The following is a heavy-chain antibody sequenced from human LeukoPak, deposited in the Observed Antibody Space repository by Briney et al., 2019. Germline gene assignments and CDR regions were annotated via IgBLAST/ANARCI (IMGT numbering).Heavy chain of an antibody. D-gene: IGHD5-12*01. CDR3: ARGYNPWLYYFDY. V-gene: IGHV3-30*01. Sequence: GGSLRLSCAASGFNFSSYAMHWVRQAPGKGLEWVAVISYDGSNKYYADSVKGRFTISRDNSKNTLYLQMNSLRAEDTAVYYCARGYNPWLYYFDYWGQGTLVTVSS. CDR2: ISYDGSNK. J-gene: IGHJ4*02. CDR1: GFNFSSYA.